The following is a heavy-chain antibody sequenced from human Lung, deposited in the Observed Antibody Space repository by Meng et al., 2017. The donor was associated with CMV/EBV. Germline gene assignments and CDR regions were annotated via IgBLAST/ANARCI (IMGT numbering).Heavy chain of an antibody. D-gene: IGHD6-19*01. CDR1: GDSVSSDSAA. CDR2: TYYRSKWYN. V-gene: IGHV6-1*01. Sequence: GDSVSSDSAAWTWIRQSPSGGLEWLGKTYYRSKWYNDYAESVKGRITIYADTSKNQFSLQLISVTPEDTAVYYCAGGGGYTSGWYDYWGQGTLVTVSS. J-gene: IGHJ4*02. CDR3: AGGGGYTSGWYDY.